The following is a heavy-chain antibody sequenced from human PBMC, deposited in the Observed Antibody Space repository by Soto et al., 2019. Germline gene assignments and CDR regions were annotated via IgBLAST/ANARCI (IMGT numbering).Heavy chain of an antibody. CDR2: IYYSGST. Sequence: QLQLQESGPGLVKPSETLSLTCTVSGGSISSSSYYWGWIRQPPGKGLEWIGSIYYSGSTYYNPSLKSRVTISVDTSKNQFSLKLSSVTAADTAVYYCARQTDYGDYFVYWGQGTLVTVSS. CDR1: GGSISSSSYY. J-gene: IGHJ4*02. D-gene: IGHD4-17*01. V-gene: IGHV4-39*01. CDR3: ARQTDYGDYFVY.